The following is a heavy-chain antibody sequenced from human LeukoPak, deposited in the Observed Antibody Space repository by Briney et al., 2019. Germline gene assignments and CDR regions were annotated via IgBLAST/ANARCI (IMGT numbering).Heavy chain of an antibody. Sequence: SETLSLTCTVSGGSISSYYWSWIRQPPGKGLEWIGCIYTSGSTNYNPSLKSRVTISVDTSKNQFSLKLSSVTAADTAVYYCARLDGGNGAFDYWGQGTLVTVSS. CDR1: GGSISSYY. V-gene: IGHV4-4*09. CDR2: IYTSGST. CDR3: ARLDGGNGAFDY. D-gene: IGHD4-23*01. J-gene: IGHJ4*02.